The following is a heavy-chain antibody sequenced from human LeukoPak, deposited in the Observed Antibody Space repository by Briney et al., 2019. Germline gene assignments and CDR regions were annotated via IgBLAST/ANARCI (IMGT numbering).Heavy chain of an antibody. D-gene: IGHD3-10*01. CDR2: IGTPGET. V-gene: IGHV3-13*01. Sequence: GGSLRLSCAASGFSVGSYDMHWVRQAPGKGLEWVSSIGTPGETYYVGSVKGRFTISRENAKNSLYLQMNNLRAGDAAVYYCARVRGSAFDMWGQGTMVTVSS. J-gene: IGHJ3*02. CDR3: ARVRGSAFDM. CDR1: GFSVGSYD.